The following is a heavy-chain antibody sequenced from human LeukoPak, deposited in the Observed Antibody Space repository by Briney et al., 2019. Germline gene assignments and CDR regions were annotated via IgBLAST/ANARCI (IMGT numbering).Heavy chain of an antibody. Sequence: PGGSLRLSCVVSGFTFSDHFLDWVRQAPGKGLEWVGRSRNKAKSYTTEYAASVEGRFTISRDDSKNSLYLQMNSLKTEDAAVYYCVRVGSVAGSDYLDYWGQGTLVTVSS. V-gene: IGHV3-72*01. CDR1: GFTFSDHF. D-gene: IGHD6-19*01. CDR2: SRNKAKSYTT. J-gene: IGHJ4*02. CDR3: VRVGSVAGSDYLDY.